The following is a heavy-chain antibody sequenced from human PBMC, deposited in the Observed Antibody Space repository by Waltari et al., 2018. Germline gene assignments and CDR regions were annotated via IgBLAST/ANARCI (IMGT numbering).Heavy chain of an antibody. CDR1: GGAFGSYA. D-gene: IGHD1-26*01. CDR3: ARRNLGYAFDI. Sequence: QVQLVQSGAEVKKPGSSVKVSCKASGGAFGSYAITWVRQAPGHGLEWVGGMIPIYGTPNFAQKFQGRVTFTADESTTTAYIELTSLKSEDTAIYYCARRNLGYAFDIWGQGTLVTVSS. J-gene: IGHJ3*02. V-gene: IGHV1-69*12. CDR2: MIPIYGTP.